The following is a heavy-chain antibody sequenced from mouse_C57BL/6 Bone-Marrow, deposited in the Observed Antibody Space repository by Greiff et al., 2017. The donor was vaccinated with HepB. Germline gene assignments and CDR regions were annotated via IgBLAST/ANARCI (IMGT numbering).Heavy chain of an antibody. Sequence: QVQLQQPGAELVRPGSSVKLSCKASGYTFTSYWMHWVKQRPIQGLEWIGNIDPSDSETHYNQKFKDKATLTVDKSSSTAYMQLSSLTSEESAVYDCERGELRLQYAYWGQGTLVTVSA. CDR2: IDPSDSET. V-gene: IGHV1-52*01. CDR1: GYTFTSYW. J-gene: IGHJ3*01. D-gene: IGHD3-2*02. CDR3: ERGELRLQYAY.